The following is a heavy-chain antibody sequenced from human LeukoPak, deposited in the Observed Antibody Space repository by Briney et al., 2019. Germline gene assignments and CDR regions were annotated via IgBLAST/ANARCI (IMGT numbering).Heavy chain of an antibody. D-gene: IGHD2-2*01. CDR1: GGSFSGYY. V-gene: IGHV4-34*01. J-gene: IGHJ5*02. CDR2: INHSGST. CDR3: ARDLSEDQLTLSGGWFDP. Sequence: SETLSLTCAVYGGSFSGYYWSWIRQPPGKGLEWIGEINHSGSTNYNPSLKSRVTISVDASKNQFSLKLSSVTAADTAVYYCARDLSEDQLTLSGGWFDPWGQGTLVTVSS.